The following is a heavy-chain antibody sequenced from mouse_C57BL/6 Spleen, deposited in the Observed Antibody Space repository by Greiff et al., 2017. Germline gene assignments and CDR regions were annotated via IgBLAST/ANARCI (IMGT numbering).Heavy chain of an antibody. J-gene: IGHJ2*01. D-gene: IGHD2-2*01. CDR2: IDPETGGT. V-gene: IGHV1-15*01. CDR1: GYTFTDYE. CDR3: TREERSTMVTTGFDY. Sequence: VQLQQSGAELVRPGASVTLSCKASGYTFTDYEMHWVKQTPVHGLEWIGAIDPETGGTAYNQKFKGKAILTADKSSSTAYMELRSLTSEDSAVYYCTREERSTMVTTGFDYWGQGTTLTVSS.